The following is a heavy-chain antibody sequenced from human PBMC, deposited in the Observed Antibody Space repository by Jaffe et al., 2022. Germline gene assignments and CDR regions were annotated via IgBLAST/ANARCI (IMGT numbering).Heavy chain of an antibody. CDR3: ARHLTVGSSPFDY. D-gene: IGHD6-6*01. Sequence: QLQLQESGPGLVKPSETLSLTCTVSGGSISSSSYYWGWIRQPPGKGLEWIGSIYYSGSTYYNPSLKSRVTISVDTSKNQFSLKLSSVTAADTAVYYCARHLTVGSSPFDYWGQGTLVTVSS. V-gene: IGHV4-39*01. CDR2: IYYSGST. CDR1: GGSISSSSYY. J-gene: IGHJ4*02.